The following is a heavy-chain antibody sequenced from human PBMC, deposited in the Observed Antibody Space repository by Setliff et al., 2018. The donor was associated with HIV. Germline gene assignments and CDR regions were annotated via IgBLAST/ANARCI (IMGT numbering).Heavy chain of an antibody. CDR3: ARGRDYTGSWFRPFYLDF. Sequence: PSETLSLTCAVYGGSFSAYHWSWIRQTPGKGLEWLGEINHSGSTAYNLALESRVSMSIDTSKNQFSLKLTSVTAADTAIYYCARGRDYTGSWFRPFYLDFWGHGNLGTVS. D-gene: IGHD3-3*01. V-gene: IGHV4-34*01. CDR1: GGSFSAYH. CDR2: INHSGST. J-gene: IGHJ4*01.